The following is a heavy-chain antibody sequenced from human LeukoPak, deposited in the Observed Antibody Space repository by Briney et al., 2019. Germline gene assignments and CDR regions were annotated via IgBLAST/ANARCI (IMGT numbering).Heavy chain of an antibody. J-gene: IGHJ6*03. V-gene: IGHV3-11*04. CDR1: GFTFSSYA. CDR3: ARKAGHDYGDSRRAYYYYYYMDV. D-gene: IGHD4-17*01. CDR2: ISSSGSTI. Sequence: GGSLRLSCAASGFTFSSYAMSWIRQAPGKGLEWVSYISSSGSTIYYADSVKGRFTISRDNAKNSLYLQMNSLRAEDTAVYYCARKAGHDYGDSRRAYYYYYYMDVWGKGTTVTVSS.